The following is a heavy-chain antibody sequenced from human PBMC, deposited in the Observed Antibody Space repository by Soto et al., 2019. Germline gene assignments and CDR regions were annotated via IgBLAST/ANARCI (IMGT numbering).Heavy chain of an antibody. CDR3: ARDGSDSSSWFAFDI. V-gene: IGHV4-30-4*01. CDR1: GDSISSGDYY. J-gene: IGHJ3*02. CDR2: IYCSGST. Sequence: SETLSLTCTVSGDSISSGDYYWSWIRQPPGKGLEWIGYIYCSGSTYYNPSLKSRVTISVDTSKNQFSLKLSSVTAADTAVYFCARDGSDSSSWFAFDIWGQGTMVTVS. D-gene: IGHD6-13*01.